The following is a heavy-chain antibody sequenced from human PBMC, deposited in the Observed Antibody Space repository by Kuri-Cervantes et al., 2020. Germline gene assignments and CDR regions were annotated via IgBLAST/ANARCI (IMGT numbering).Heavy chain of an antibody. Sequence: GESLKISCSASGFTFSSYAMSWVRQAPGKGPEWIALISGAGETILYADSVKGRFTISRDNSGNTLYLQMNSLRAEDTAVYSCARDEGSGSHYKVLLYWGQGTLVTVSS. D-gene: IGHD3-10*01. J-gene: IGHJ4*02. CDR1: GFTFSSYA. CDR2: ISGAGETI. CDR3: ARDEGSGSHYKVLLY. V-gene: IGHV3-23*01.